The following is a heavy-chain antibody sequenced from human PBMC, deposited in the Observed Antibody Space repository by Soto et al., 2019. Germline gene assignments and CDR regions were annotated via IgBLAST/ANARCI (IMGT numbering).Heavy chain of an antibody. J-gene: IGHJ5*02. CDR3: AHRRAYCTGGSCYSIWFDP. CDR2: IYWDDDK. D-gene: IGHD2-15*01. V-gene: IGHV2-5*02. Sequence: QITLKESGPTLVKPTQTLTLTCTFSGFSLSTSGMGVGWIRQPPGKALEWLALIYWDDDKRYSPSLKSRLTITKDTSKNQVVLTMTNMEPLDSATYYCAHRRAYCTGGSCYSIWFDPWGQGTLVTVSS. CDR1: GFSLSTSGMG.